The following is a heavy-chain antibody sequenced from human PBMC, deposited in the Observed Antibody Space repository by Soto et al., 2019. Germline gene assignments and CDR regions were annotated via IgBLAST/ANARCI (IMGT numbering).Heavy chain of an antibody. CDR1: GLTFSSYD. J-gene: IGHJ4*02. V-gene: IGHV3-13*01. Sequence: EVQLVESGGGLVQPGGSLRLSCAASGLTFSSYDMHWVRQATGKGLEWVSAIGTAGDSYYPGSVKGRFTISRENAKNSLYLQMNSLRAEDTAVYYCARGSIAAAGTAFVFDYWGQGTLVTVSS. CDR2: IGTAGDS. CDR3: ARGSIAAAGTAFVFDY. D-gene: IGHD6-13*01.